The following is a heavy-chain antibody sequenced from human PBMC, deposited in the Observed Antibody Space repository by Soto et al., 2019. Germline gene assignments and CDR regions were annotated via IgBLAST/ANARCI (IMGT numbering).Heavy chain of an antibody. CDR3: VRDRGGYYMGYYFDY. Sequence: GGSLSLSSAASGFTFSSYAMSWVRQAPGKGLEWVSGFRTGGDDGTTYYADSVKGRFTISRDNAKKSLYLQMNSPRAEDTAVYYCVRDRGGYYMGYYFDYWGQGTLVTVAS. D-gene: IGHD3-3*01. CDR2: FRTGGDDGTT. V-gene: IGHV3-23*01. J-gene: IGHJ4*02. CDR1: GFTFSSYA.